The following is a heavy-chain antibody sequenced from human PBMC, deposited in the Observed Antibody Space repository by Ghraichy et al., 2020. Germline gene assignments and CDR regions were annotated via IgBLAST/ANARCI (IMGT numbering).Heavy chain of an antibody. V-gene: IGHV4-61*01. Sequence: SETLSLTCTVSGGSVSSGSYYWSWIRQPPGKGLEWIGYIYYSGSTNYNPSLKSRVTISVDTSKNQFSLKLSSVTAADTAVYYCARDRYFDWLLYPPYYYGMDVWGQGTTVTVSS. CDR1: GGSVSSGSYY. CDR3: ARDRYFDWLLYPPYYYGMDV. CDR2: IYYSGST. J-gene: IGHJ6*02. D-gene: IGHD3-9*01.